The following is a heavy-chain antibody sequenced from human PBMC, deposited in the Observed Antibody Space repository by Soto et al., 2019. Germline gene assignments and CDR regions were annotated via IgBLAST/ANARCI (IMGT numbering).Heavy chain of an antibody. V-gene: IGHV3-30*16. CDR1: GFIFGSYA. CDR2: LSTDGSTP. CDR3: AKSYDLWSPYLSFGDQRDP. J-gene: IGHJ5*02. D-gene: IGHD3-3*01. Sequence: AVRLSCAASGFIFGSYAMNWVRQVPGKGPEWVAVLSTDGSTPYYADSVRGRFTISRDNSKNTLFLQMNSLRPEDTAIYFCAKSYDLWSPYLSFGDQRDPWGQGTLVTVSS.